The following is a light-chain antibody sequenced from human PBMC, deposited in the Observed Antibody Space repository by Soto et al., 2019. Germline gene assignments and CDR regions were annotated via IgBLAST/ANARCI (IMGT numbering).Light chain of an antibody. CDR1: QSISSTY. Sequence: EMALTQSPGTLSVSPGERATLFCRARQSISSTYLAWYQKKPGQSPRLLLYGAFNRTTGVPDRFSGSGSGTEFTLAVSRLEPEDGAFYYCQQYGSSSFAFGPGNKVEIK. CDR2: GAF. CDR3: QQYGSSSFA. V-gene: IGKV3-20*01. J-gene: IGKJ3*01.